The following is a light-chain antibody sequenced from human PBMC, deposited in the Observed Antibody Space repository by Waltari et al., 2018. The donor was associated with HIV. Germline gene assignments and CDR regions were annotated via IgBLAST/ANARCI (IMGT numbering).Light chain of an antibody. CDR3: SSYTSDSRV. Sequence: QSALTPPASVSGSRGQSNTISCTGPSSAVGGHNYVSSYQQHPGKAPKLMIYDFTNRPSVLSSRFSGSNSVNTASLTISGLQAEDEADYYCSSYTSDSRVFGTGTKVTV. CDR2: DFT. V-gene: IGLV2-14*03. CDR1: SSAVGGHNY. J-gene: IGLJ1*01.